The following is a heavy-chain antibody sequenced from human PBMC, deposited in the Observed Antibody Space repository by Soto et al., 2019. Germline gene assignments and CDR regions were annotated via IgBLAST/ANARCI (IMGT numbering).Heavy chain of an antibody. CDR3: ARVDCNLGRTFDY. V-gene: IGHV4-30-4*01. CDR1: GGSISSGDYY. CDR2: IYYSGNT. D-gene: IGHD2-21*02. Sequence: NPSETLSLTCTVSGGSISSGDYYWSWIRQPPGKGLEWIGYIYYSGNTYYNPSLKSRVTISVDTSKNQFSLKLNSVTAADTAVYYCARVDCNLGRTFDYWGQGTLVTVSS. J-gene: IGHJ4*02.